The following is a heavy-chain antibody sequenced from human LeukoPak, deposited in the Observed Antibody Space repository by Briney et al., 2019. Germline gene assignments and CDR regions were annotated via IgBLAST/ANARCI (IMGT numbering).Heavy chain of an antibody. Sequence: PGGSLRLSCAGSWFTFSNYEMNWVRQAPGKGLEWASYISGSGSTKFYADSVKGRFTISRDNAKNSLYLQMNSLRAEDTAVYYCVRDGASWGGDAFDIWGQGTMVTVSS. CDR1: WFTFSNYE. V-gene: IGHV3-48*03. CDR3: VRDGASWGGDAFDI. D-gene: IGHD3-10*01. CDR2: ISGSGSTK. J-gene: IGHJ3*02.